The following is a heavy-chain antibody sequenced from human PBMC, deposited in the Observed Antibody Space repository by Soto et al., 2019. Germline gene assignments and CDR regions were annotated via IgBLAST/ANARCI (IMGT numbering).Heavy chain of an antibody. D-gene: IGHD4-17*01. V-gene: IGHV1-69*08. J-gene: IGHJ5*02. CDR2: IIPILGIA. CDR1: GGTFSSYT. Sequence: QVQLVQSGAEVKKPGSSVKVSCKASGGTFSSYTIRWVRQAPGQGREWMGRIIPILGIANYAQKFQGSVTITADKSTSTAYMEVSSLRSEDTAVYYCAREDDYCDYFLWFDPWGQGTLVTVSS. CDR3: AREDDYCDYFLWFDP.